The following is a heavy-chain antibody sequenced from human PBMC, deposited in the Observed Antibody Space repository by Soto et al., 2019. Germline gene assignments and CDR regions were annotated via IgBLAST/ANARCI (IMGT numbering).Heavy chain of an antibody. V-gene: IGHV3-66*01. CDR3: AVRRDTMVRGVIDY. D-gene: IGHD3-10*01. Sequence: EVQLVESGGGLVQPGGSLGTFWCGSWFNRSKNYIGLGRQAPGEGLEWVSVIYSGGSTYYADSVKGRFTISRDNSKNTLYLQMNSLRAEDTAVYYCAVRRDTMVRGVIDYWGQGTLVTVSS. J-gene: IGHJ4*02. CDR1: FNRSKNY. CDR2: IYSGGST.